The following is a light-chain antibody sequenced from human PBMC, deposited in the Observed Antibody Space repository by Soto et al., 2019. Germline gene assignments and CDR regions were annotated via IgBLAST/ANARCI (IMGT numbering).Light chain of an antibody. J-gene: IGKJ4*01. V-gene: IGKV3-20*01. Sequence: EIVLTQSPGTLSLSPGEGATLSCRASQTISRSLLAWYQQKPGQAPRLLISGASSRATGIPDRFSGSGSGTDFTLTISGLEPEDFAVYYWQQYSDAPLTFGGGTKVEIK. CDR3: QQYSDAPLT. CDR2: GAS. CDR1: QTISRSL.